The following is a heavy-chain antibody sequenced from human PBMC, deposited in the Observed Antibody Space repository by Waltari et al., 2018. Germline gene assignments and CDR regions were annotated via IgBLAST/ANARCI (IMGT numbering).Heavy chain of an antibody. CDR1: GGTFSSYT. CDR3: ASGYYDSSGYTDY. V-gene: IGHV1-69*02. Sequence: QVQLVQSGAEVKKPGSSVKVSCKASGGTFSSYTISWVRQAPGQGLEWMGRIIPILGIENYEQECQGRVTITADKSTSTAYMELSSLRSEDTAVYYCASGYYDSSGYTDYWGQGTLVTVSS. D-gene: IGHD3-22*01. J-gene: IGHJ4*02. CDR2: IIPILGIE.